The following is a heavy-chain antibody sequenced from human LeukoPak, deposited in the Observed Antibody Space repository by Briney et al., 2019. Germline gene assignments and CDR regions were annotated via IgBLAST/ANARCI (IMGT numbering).Heavy chain of an antibody. CDR2: IDPSGCST. Sequence: ASVKVSFKPSVYTFITYYMHWVRQAPGQGREWMGIIDPSGCSTTHAQRFQGRVTMTRATSTSTVYMELSSLSSEDTAVYYCARDQGAGGYRFDYWGQGTLVTVSS. J-gene: IGHJ4*02. CDR1: VYTFITYY. D-gene: IGHD3-16*02. CDR3: ARDQGAGGYRFDY. V-gene: IGHV1-46*01.